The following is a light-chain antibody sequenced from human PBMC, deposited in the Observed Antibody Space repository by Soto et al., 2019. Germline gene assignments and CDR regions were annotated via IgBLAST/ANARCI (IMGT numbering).Light chain of an antibody. CDR2: DAS. CDR3: QQYNHWPLYT. J-gene: IGKJ2*01. Sequence: EVVMTQSPATLSVSPGDRATLSCRARQNVSRNLAWYQQRPGRAPRLLIYDASTRATNIPTRFSGSGSGTEFTLTISSPQSEDFAVYYCQQYNHWPLYTFGQGTKLEIK. CDR1: QNVSRN. V-gene: IGKV3-15*01.